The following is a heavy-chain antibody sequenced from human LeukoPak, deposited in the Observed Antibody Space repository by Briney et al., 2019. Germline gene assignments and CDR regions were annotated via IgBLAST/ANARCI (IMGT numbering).Heavy chain of an antibody. V-gene: IGHV3-33*01. D-gene: IGHD7-27*01. CDR2: IWYDGSNK. J-gene: IGHJ2*01. CDR3: ARDRTGTCWYFDL. Sequence: GGSLRLSCAASGFTFSSYGMHWVRQAPGKGLEWVAVIWYDGSNKYYADSVKGRFTISRDNSKNTLYLQMNSLRAEDTAVYYCARDRTGTCWYFDLWGRGTLVTVSS. CDR1: GFTFSSYG.